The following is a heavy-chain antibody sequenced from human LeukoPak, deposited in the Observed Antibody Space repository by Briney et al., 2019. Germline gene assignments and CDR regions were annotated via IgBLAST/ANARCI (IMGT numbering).Heavy chain of an antibody. D-gene: IGHD3-10*01. CDR1: GGSISSSTYY. CDR2: LFYRVRA. J-gene: IGHJ4*02. V-gene: IGHV4-39*01. CDR3: ARHSRSVDYGSGSYTWDY. Sequence: SETLSLTCTVSGGSISSSTYYWGWIRQSPGKGLEWFAILFYRVRAYYNPSLKSRVTISVDTSKNQFSLKLSSVTAADTAVYYCARHSRSVDYGSGSYTWDYWGQGTLVTVSS.